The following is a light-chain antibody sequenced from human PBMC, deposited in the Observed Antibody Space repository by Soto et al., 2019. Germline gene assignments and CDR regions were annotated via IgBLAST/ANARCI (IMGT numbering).Light chain of an antibody. Sequence: QSALTQPASVSGSPGQSITISCTGTSSDVGGSNYVSWYQQLPGKAPKLMIYDVSDRPSGVSNRFSGSKSGNTASLTISGLQAEAEADYYCSSYTSSSLYVFGTGTKLTVL. CDR3: SSYTSSSLYV. V-gene: IGLV2-14*01. CDR2: DVS. CDR1: SSDVGGSNY. J-gene: IGLJ1*01.